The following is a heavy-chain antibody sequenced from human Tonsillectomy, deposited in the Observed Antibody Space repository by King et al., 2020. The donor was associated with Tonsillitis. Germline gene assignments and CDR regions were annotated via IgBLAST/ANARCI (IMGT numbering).Heavy chain of an antibody. V-gene: IGHV3-33*05. Sequence: VQLVESGGGVVQPGRSLRLSCAASGFTFRNYGMHWVRRAPGKGLDWVAVISYDGSRKNYADSVKGRFAISRDNSNSTVYLQVNSLRAEDTALYYCARERLYSSGWGIDYWGQGTPVTVSS. CDR2: ISYDGSRK. J-gene: IGHJ4*02. CDR1: GFTFRNYG. CDR3: ARERLYSSGWGIDY. D-gene: IGHD6-25*01.